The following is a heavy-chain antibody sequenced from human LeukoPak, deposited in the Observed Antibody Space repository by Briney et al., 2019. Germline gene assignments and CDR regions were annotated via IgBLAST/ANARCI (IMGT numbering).Heavy chain of an antibody. CDR2: ITSSSSAI. J-gene: IGHJ4*02. CDR3: ARAVNYSSGLDY. CDR1: GFTFSSYA. Sequence: GGSLRLSCEVSGFTFSSYAMNWVRQAPGKGLEWISYITSSSSAIYYADSVRGRFTVSRDHATNSLFLQMNSLRAEDSAVYYCARAVNYSSGLDYWGQGTLVTVSS. D-gene: IGHD6-19*01. V-gene: IGHV3-48*01.